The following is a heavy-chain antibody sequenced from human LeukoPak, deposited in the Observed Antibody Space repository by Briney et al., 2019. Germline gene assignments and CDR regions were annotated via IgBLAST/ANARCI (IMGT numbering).Heavy chain of an antibody. CDR2: INHSGST. CDR1: GGSFSGYY. Sequence: SETLSLTCAVYGGSFSGYYWSWIRQPPGKGLEWIGEINHSGSTNYNPSLKSRVTISVDTSKNQFSLKLSSVTAADTAVYYCARGLGDEGYWGQGTLVTVSS. D-gene: IGHD3-16*01. CDR3: ARGLGDEGY. J-gene: IGHJ4*02. V-gene: IGHV4-34*01.